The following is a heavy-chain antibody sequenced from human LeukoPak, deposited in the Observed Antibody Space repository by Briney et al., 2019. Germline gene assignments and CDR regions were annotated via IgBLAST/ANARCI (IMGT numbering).Heavy chain of an antibody. CDR1: GASISSGNYY. V-gene: IGHV4-61*05. CDR3: ARHVASPYSSSSRYYYYYGMDV. CDR2: IYYSGST. J-gene: IGHJ6*02. D-gene: IGHD6-6*01. Sequence: PSETLSLTCTVSGASISSGNYYWGWIRQPPGKGLEWIGYIYYSGSTNYNPSLKSRVTISVGTSKNQFSLKLSSVTAADTAAYYCARHVASPYSSSSRYYYYYGMDVWGQGTTVTVSS.